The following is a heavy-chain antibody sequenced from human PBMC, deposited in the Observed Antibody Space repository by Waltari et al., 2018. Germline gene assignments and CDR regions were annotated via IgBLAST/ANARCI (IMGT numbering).Heavy chain of an antibody. Sequence: QVQLQQWGAGLLKPSETLSLTCAVYGGSFSGYYWSWIRQPPGKGLEWIGEINHSGSTNYNPSLKSRVTISVDTSKNQFSLKLSSVTAADTAVYYCARGGGITIFGVPPGYYFDYWGQGTLVTVSS. D-gene: IGHD3-3*01. CDR3: ARGGGITIFGVPPGYYFDY. CDR1: GGSFSGYY. CDR2: INHSGST. V-gene: IGHV4-34*01. J-gene: IGHJ4*02.